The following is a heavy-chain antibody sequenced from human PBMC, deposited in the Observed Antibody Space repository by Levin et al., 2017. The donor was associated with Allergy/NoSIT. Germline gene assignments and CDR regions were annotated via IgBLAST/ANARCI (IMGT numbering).Heavy chain of an antibody. CDR3: ARDPRNGAIDY. CDR2: INRDGSDK. CDR1: GFIFSSSW. V-gene: IGHV3-7*01. Sequence: GESLKISCAASGFIFSSSWMAWVRQAPGKGLEWVADINRDGSDKYYLDSVKGRFTISRDNAKNSLYLQMNSLRDDDTAVYFCARDPRNGAIDYWGQGTLLTVSS. J-gene: IGHJ4*02. D-gene: IGHD3-10*01.